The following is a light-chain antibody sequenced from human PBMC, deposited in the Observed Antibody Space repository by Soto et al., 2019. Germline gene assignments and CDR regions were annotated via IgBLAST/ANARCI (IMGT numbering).Light chain of an antibody. V-gene: IGLV1-47*02. CDR1: DSNIGSNS. CDR3: AAWDASLSACV. Sequence: QSVLTQPPSASGTAGQVVTISCSGGDSNIGSNSVYWYQHLPRMAPKLLIYYNNQRPSGVPDRFSGSRSGTSASLDIVGLRSDDEAVYYCAAWDASLSACVFGNGTKVTVL. J-gene: IGLJ1*01. CDR2: YNN.